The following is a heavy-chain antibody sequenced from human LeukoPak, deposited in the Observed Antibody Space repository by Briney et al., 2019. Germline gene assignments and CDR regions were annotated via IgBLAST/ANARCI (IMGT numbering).Heavy chain of an antibody. CDR3: ARGWVGYYGSGSGGDWFDP. Sequence: ASVKVSCKASGYTFTSYGITWVRQAPGQGLEWMGWISVDNGNTNYAQKLQGRVTMTTDTSTSTAYMELRSLRSDDTAVYYCARGWVGYYGSGSGGDWFDPWGQGTLVTVSS. CDR2: ISVDNGNT. CDR1: GYTFTSYG. D-gene: IGHD3-10*01. V-gene: IGHV1-18*01. J-gene: IGHJ5*02.